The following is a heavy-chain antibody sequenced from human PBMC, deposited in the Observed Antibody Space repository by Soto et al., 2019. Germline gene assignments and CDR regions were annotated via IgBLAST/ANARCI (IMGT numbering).Heavy chain of an antibody. CDR1: GFTFSSYS. CDR2: ISSTSNTI. V-gene: IGHV3-48*01. D-gene: IGHD2-15*01. Sequence: GGSLILSCAAPGFTFSSYSMSWVRQAPGKGLEWVSYISSTSNTIYYADSVKGRFTISRDNAKNSLYLHMNSLSAEDTAVYYCARDRGCSGGSCYRDLGYWGQGTLVTVSS. J-gene: IGHJ4*02. CDR3: ARDRGCSGGSCYRDLGY.